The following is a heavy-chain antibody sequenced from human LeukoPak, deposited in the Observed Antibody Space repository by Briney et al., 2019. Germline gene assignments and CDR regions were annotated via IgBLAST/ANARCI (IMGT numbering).Heavy chain of an antibody. CDR3: AKGSSGYFVDL. J-gene: IGHJ5*02. CDR1: GFIFNNYG. Sequence: QPGGSLRLSCAASGFIFNNYGLIWVRQAPGKGLEWVSAISNDGGGTNSADFVKGRFTISRDNSKNTLFLQMNSLRAEDTALYYCAKGSSGYFVDLWGQGTLVTVSS. V-gene: IGHV3-23*01. D-gene: IGHD3-22*01. CDR2: ISNDGGGT.